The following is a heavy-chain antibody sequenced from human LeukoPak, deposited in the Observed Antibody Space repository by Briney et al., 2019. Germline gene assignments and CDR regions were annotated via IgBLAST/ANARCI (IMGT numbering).Heavy chain of an antibody. CDR2: IYYSGST. V-gene: IGHV4-61*08. CDR3: ARESSDDYGGTGLPMA. D-gene: IGHD4-23*01. CDR1: GGSISSGDYY. Sequence: SETLSLTCTVSGGSISSGDYYWSWIRQPPGKGLEWIGYIYYSGSTNYNPSLKSRVTISVDTSKNQFSLKLSSVTAADTAVYYCARESSDDYGGTGLPMAWGQGTLVTVSS. J-gene: IGHJ5*02.